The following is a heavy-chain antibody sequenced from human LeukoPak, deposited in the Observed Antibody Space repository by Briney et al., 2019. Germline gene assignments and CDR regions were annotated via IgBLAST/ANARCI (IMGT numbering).Heavy chain of an antibody. D-gene: IGHD3-22*01. CDR3: ARVPYYYDSSGYYGY. Sequence: GGSLRLSCAVSGFTFSSYSMNWVRQAPGKGLEWVSSISSSSSYIYYADSVKGRFTISRDNAKNSLYLQMNSLRAEDTAVYYCARVPYYYDSSGYYGYWGQGTLVTVSS. J-gene: IGHJ4*02. V-gene: IGHV3-21*01. CDR1: GFTFSSYS. CDR2: ISSSSSYI.